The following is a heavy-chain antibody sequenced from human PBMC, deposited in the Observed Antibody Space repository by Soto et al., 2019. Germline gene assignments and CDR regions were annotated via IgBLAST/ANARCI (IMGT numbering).Heavy chain of an antibody. J-gene: IGHJ4*02. CDR3: ARDLAFGLSDS. V-gene: IGHV1-3*04. Sequence: ASVKVSCKASGYTFTTYSIHWVRQAPGQRPEWMGWIHTGNGNTKYPQNFQGRATITRDKSARTAYMELSSLRSEDTAVYYCARDLAFGLSDSWGQGTLVTVSS. CDR1: GYTFTTYS. CDR2: IHTGNGNT. D-gene: IGHD3-10*01.